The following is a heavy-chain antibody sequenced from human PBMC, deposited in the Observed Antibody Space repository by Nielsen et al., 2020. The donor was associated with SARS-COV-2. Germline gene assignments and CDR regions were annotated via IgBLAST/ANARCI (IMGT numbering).Heavy chain of an antibody. CDR3: AREASSGYPYVDY. J-gene: IGHJ4*02. D-gene: IGHD3-22*01. Sequence: GGSLRLSCAASGFTFSSYGMHWVRQAPGKGLEWVAVIWYDGSNKYYADSVKGRFTISRDNSKNTLYLQMNSLRAEDTAVYYCAREASSGYPYVDYWGQGTLVTVSS. CDR1: GFTFSSYG. CDR2: IWYDGSNK. V-gene: IGHV3-33*01.